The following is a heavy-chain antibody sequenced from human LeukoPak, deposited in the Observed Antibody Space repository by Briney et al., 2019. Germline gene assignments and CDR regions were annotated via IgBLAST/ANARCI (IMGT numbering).Heavy chain of an antibody. J-gene: IGHJ4*02. CDR3: ANLDDY. CDR1: GFNFDKYG. D-gene: IGHD1-1*01. Sequence: PGGSLRLSCAASGFNFDKYGMHWVRQAPGKGLEWVTFIRFDGSDEYYADSVKGRFSISRDNSKKQLYLQMNSLKSEDTAVYYWANLDDYWGQGTLVTVSS. CDR2: IRFDGSDE. V-gene: IGHV3-30*02.